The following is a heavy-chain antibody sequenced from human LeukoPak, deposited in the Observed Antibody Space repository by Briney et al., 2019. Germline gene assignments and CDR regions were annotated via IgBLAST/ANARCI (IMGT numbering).Heavy chain of an antibody. CDR1: GFTFSSYA. J-gene: IGHJ3*02. CDR2: ISYDGSNK. CDR3: ASWQLVPWAHPNDAFDI. Sequence: GGSLRLSCAASGFTFSSYAMHWVRQAPGKGLEWVAVISYDGSNKYYADSVKGRFTISRDNSKNTLYLQMNSLRAEDTAVYYCASWQLVPWAHPNDAFDIWGQGTMVTVSS. V-gene: IGHV3-30-3*01. D-gene: IGHD6-13*01.